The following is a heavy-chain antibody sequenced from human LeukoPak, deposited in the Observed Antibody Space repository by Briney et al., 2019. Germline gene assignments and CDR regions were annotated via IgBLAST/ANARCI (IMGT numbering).Heavy chain of an antibody. V-gene: IGHV3-30*02. D-gene: IGHD6-19*01. CDR3: ARDQAAVAGTGTFDI. J-gene: IGHJ3*02. CDR2: IRYDGSNK. CDR1: GFTFSSYG. Sequence: GGSLRLSCAASGFTFSSYGMHWVRQAPGKGLEWVAFIRYDGSNKYYADSVKGRFTISRDNSKNTLYLQMNSLRAEDTAVYYCARDQAAVAGTGTFDIWGQGTMVTVSS.